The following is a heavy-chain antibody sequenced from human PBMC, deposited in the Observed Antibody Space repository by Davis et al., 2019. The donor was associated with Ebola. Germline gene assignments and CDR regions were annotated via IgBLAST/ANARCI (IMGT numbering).Heavy chain of an antibody. CDR2: IIPVFRTA. V-gene: IGHV1-69*13. CDR1: GGTFSSYT. D-gene: IGHD2-15*01. Sequence: SVKVSCKASGGTFSSYTFSWVRQAPGQGLEWMGGIIPVFRTANYAQKFQGRVTITADESTRTAYMELSGLRSDDTAVYYCAYLGPQRYCSGGGCHGYLDYWGQGTLVIVS. CDR3: AYLGPQRYCSGGGCHGYLDY. J-gene: IGHJ4*02.